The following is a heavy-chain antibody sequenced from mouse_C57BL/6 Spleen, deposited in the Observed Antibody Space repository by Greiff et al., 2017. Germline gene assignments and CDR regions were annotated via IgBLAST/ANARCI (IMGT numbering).Heavy chain of an antibody. CDR1: GYAFSSSW. V-gene: IGHV1-82*01. D-gene: IGHD6-5*01. Sequence: QVQLKESGPELVKPGASVKISCKASGYAFSSSWMNWVKQRPGKGLEWIGRIYPGDGDTNYNGKFKGKATLTADKSSSTAYMQLSSLTSEDSAVYFCASLLFFEYWGQGTTLTVSS. CDR2: IYPGDGDT. J-gene: IGHJ2*01. CDR3: ASLLFFEY.